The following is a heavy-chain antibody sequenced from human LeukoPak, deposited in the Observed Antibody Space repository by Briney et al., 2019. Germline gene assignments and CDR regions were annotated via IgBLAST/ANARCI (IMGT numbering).Heavy chain of an antibody. CDR1: GFTFSTFG. CDR2: VWSDGNGK. Sequence: GGSLRLSCAASGFTFSTFGMHWVRQAPGKGLEWVAVVWSDGNGKFHADSVKGRFTISRDNPKNTLYLQMNNLRAEDTAVYYCVRVLTVTFDSWGQGTLVTVSS. D-gene: IGHD4-17*01. V-gene: IGHV3-33*01. J-gene: IGHJ4*02. CDR3: VRVLTVTFDS.